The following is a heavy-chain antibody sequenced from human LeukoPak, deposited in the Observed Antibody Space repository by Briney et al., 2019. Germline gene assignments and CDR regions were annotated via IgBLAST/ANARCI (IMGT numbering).Heavy chain of an antibody. Sequence: GGSLRLSCAASGFTFSSYWMSWVRQAPGKGLEWVASIKQDGSEKYCVDSVKGRFTISRDNANNSLYLQMNSLRADDTAVYYCARDIGLRKAAPPGWFDPWGQGALVTVSS. V-gene: IGHV3-7*01. D-gene: IGHD6-6*01. CDR1: GFTFSSYW. J-gene: IGHJ5*02. CDR3: ARDIGLRKAAPPGWFDP. CDR2: IKQDGSEK.